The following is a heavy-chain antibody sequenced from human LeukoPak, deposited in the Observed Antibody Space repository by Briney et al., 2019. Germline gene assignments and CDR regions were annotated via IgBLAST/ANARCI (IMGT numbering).Heavy chain of an antibody. J-gene: IGHJ4*02. V-gene: IGHV3-13*01. CDR3: ARGDFWSGSSDY. Sequence: GGPLRLSCAASGFTFSTYDMHWVRQATGKGLEWVSGIGTAGDTYYSGSVKGRFTISRENAKNSLYLQMNSLRAGDTAAYYCARGDFWSGSSDYWGQGTLVTVSS. CDR2: IGTAGDT. CDR1: GFTFSTYD. D-gene: IGHD3-3*01.